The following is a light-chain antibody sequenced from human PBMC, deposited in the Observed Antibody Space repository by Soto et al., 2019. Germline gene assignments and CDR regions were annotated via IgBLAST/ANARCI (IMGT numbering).Light chain of an antibody. V-gene: IGLV2-14*03. J-gene: IGLJ2*01. CDR2: DVS. Sequence: QSALTQPASVSGSPGQSITISCTGTSSDVGGYKYVSWYQHHPGKAPKLMIYDVSNRPSGVSNRFSGSKSDNTASLTISGLQAEDEADYYCSSYTSTSTVVFGGGTKLTVL. CDR3: SSYTSTSTVV. CDR1: SSDVGGYKY.